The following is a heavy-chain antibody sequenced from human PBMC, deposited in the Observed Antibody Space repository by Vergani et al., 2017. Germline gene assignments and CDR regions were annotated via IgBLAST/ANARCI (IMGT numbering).Heavy chain of an antibody. Sequence: EVRLLESGGGLVQPGGSLRLSCAASGFTFSSYAMSWVRQAPGKGLEWVSAISGSGGSTYYADSVKGRFTISRDNSKNTLYLQMNSLRAEDTAVYYCATAIHVGLAEYFQHWGQGTLVTVSS. CDR2: ISGSGGST. CDR1: GFTFSSYA. J-gene: IGHJ1*01. CDR3: ATAIHVGLAEYFQH. V-gene: IGHV3-23*01. D-gene: IGHD2-21*02.